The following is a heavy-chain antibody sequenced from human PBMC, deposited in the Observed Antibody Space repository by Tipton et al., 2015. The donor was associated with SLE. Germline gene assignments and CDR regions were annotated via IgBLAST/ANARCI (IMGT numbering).Heavy chain of an antibody. CDR2: IDYTANP. Sequence: TLSLTCTVSGASITSHYWSWIRQPPGKGLEWIGNIDYTANPNYSPSLKSRVTISIDTSTNHFSLKLRSVTAADTAVYYCARSWNDAPPDLGYWGQGTLVTVSS. CDR1: GASITSHY. CDR3: ARSWNDAPPDLGY. D-gene: IGHD1-1*01. V-gene: IGHV4-59*11. J-gene: IGHJ4*02.